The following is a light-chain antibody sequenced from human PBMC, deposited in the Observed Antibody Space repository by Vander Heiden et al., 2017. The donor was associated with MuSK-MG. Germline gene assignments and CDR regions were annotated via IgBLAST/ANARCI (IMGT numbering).Light chain of an antibody. CDR3: MQGTHWPRT. CDR2: KGS. J-gene: IGKJ2*02. V-gene: IGKV2D-30*01. Sequence: DVVMTQSPLSLPVTLGQPDSISCRSSQSLVYSDGNTYLNWFHQRPGQSPRLLIYKGSNWASGVPDRFSGSGSGTDFTLKISSVDAEDVGVYYCMQGTHWPRTFGQGTKVEIK. CDR1: QSLVYSDGNTY.